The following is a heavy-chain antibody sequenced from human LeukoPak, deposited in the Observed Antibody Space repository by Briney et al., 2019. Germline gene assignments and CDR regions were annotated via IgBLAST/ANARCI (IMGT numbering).Heavy chain of an antibody. CDR3: ARDLGNSGWYTFDY. CDR2: TYYRSKWYN. V-gene: IGHV6-1*01. J-gene: IGHJ4*02. D-gene: IGHD6-19*01. CDR1: GDSVSSNNGA. Sequence: SQTLSLTCAISGDSVSSNNGAWNWIRQSPSRGLEWLGRTYYRSKWYNDYAESMKGRITINSDTSKNQFSLQLNAVTPEDTAVYYCARDLGNSGWYTFDYWGQGTLVTVSS.